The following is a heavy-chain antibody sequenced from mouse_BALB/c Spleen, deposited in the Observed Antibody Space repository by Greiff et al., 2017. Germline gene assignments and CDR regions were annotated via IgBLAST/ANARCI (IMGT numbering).Heavy chain of an antibody. Sequence: EVKLMESGGGLVKPGGSLKLSCAASGFTFSDYYMYWVRQTPEKRLEWVATISDGGSYTYYPDSVKGRFTISRDNAKNNLYLQMSSLKSEDTAMYYCARDWETSYYYAMDYWGQGTSVTVSS. J-gene: IGHJ4*01. CDR1: GFTFSDYY. CDR2: ISDGGSYT. D-gene: IGHD4-1*01. CDR3: ARDWETSYYYAMDY. V-gene: IGHV5-4*02.